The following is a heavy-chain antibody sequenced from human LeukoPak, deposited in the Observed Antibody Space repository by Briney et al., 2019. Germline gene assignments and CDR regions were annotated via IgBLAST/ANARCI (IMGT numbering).Heavy chain of an antibody. D-gene: IGHD3-22*01. J-gene: IGHJ5*02. Sequence: TSETLSLTCTVSGGSISSSSYYWGRIRQPPGKGLEWIGSIYYSGSTYYNPSLKSRVTISVDTSKNQFSLKLSSVTAADTAVYYCARDRRTYYDSSGYYRLFDPWGQGTLVTVSS. CDR2: IYYSGST. CDR1: GGSISSSSYY. V-gene: IGHV4-39*07. CDR3: ARDRRTYYDSSGYYRLFDP.